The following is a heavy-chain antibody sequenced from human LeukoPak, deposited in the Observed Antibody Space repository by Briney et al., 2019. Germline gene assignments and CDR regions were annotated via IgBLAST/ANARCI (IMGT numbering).Heavy chain of an antibody. CDR3: ARDSSIPY. J-gene: IGHJ4*02. D-gene: IGHD2-2*02. V-gene: IGHV3-7*03. CDR2: IKQDGSEK. CDR1: GFTLSTYL. Sequence: GGSLRLSCAASGFTLSTYLMSWVRQAPGKGLEWVANIKQDGSEKYYVDSVKGRFTISRDNAKNSLYLQMNSLRAEDTAMYYCARDSSIPYWGQGTLVTVSS.